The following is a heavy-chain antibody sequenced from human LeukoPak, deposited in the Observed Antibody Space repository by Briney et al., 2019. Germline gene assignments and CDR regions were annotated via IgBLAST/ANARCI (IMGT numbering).Heavy chain of an antibody. Sequence: EASVKVSCKASGYTFTGYYMHWVRQAPGQGLEWMGWINPNSGGTNCAQKFQGRVTMTRDTSISTAYMELSRLRSDDTAVYYCARVNVVVPAAIGGYYFDYWGQGTLVTVSS. J-gene: IGHJ4*02. CDR2: INPNSGGT. CDR1: GYTFTGYY. V-gene: IGHV1-2*02. D-gene: IGHD2-2*01. CDR3: ARVNVVVPAAIGGYYFDY.